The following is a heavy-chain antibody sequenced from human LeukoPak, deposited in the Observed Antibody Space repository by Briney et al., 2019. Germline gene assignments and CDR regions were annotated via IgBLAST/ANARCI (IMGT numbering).Heavy chain of an antibody. Sequence: GESLKISCKGSGYSFTSYWIGWVRQMPGKGLEWMGIIYPGDSDTRYSPSFQGQVTISADKSISTAYLQWSSLKASDTAIYYCARQPTKYYDSSGYYPDWGQGTLVTVSS. D-gene: IGHD3-22*01. J-gene: IGHJ4*02. CDR2: IYPGDSDT. CDR1: GYSFTSYW. V-gene: IGHV5-51*01. CDR3: ARQPTKYYDSSGYYPD.